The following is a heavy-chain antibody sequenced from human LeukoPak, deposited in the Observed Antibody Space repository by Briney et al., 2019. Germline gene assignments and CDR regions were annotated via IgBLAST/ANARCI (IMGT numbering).Heavy chain of an antibody. D-gene: IGHD3-3*01. CDR3: ARRRFLEWLDYNWFDP. CDR2: IYPGDSDT. J-gene: IGHJ5*02. CDR1: GYTFTSYW. Sequence: PGESLKIACKGSGYTFTSYWIGWVRQMAGKGLEWMGIIYPGDSDTRYSPSFQGQVTISADKSISTAYLQWSSLKASDTAMYYCARRRFLEWLDYNWFDPWGQGTLVTVSS. V-gene: IGHV5-51*01.